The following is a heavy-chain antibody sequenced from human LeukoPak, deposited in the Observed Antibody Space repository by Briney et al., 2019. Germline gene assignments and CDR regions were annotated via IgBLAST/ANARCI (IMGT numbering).Heavy chain of an antibody. Sequence: GGSLRLSCATSGFTFSDYYMSWIRQAPGKGLEWVSYISSSGSTIYYADSVKGRITISRDNAKNSLYLQMNSLRAEDTAVYYCARTDSSSWYPNWFGPWDQGTLVTVSS. V-gene: IGHV3-11*01. D-gene: IGHD6-13*01. CDR1: GFTFSDYY. J-gene: IGHJ5*02. CDR3: ARTDSSSWYPNWFGP. CDR2: ISSSGSTI.